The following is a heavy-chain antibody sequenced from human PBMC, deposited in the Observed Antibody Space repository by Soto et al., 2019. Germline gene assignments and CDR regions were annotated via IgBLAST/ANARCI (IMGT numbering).Heavy chain of an antibody. CDR1: GGTFSTSA. CDR3: ARDKARQQLGGNYCYILDV. D-gene: IGHD3-3*02. J-gene: IGHJ6*02. Sequence: QVQLVQSGAEVKKPGSSVKVSCKASGGTFSTSAISWVRQAPGQGLEWVGGIMPVFATPDYAQNFQGRVTITADESTTTAYLELTSLRTDDTAVYYCARDKARQQLGGNYCYILDVWGQGTAITVSS. V-gene: IGHV1-69*12. CDR2: IMPVFATP.